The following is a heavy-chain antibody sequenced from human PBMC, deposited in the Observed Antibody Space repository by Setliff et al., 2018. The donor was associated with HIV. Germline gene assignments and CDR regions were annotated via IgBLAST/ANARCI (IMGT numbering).Heavy chain of an antibody. CDR3: ARELLRSWDGSENSYKPDYFDY. D-gene: IGHD3-10*01. V-gene: IGHV4-61*09. J-gene: IGHJ4*02. CDR1: GGSISSGSYY. CDR2: IYTSGST. Sequence: SETLSLTCTVSGGSISSGSYYWSWIRQPAGKGLEWIGHIYTSGSTNYNPSLKSRVTISVDTSKNQFSLKLSSVTAADTAVYYCARELLRSWDGSENSYKPDYFDYWGQGTLVTVSS.